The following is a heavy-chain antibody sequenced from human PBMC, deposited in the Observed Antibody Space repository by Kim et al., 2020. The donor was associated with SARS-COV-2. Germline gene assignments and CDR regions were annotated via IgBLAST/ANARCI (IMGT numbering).Heavy chain of an antibody. Sequence: SVKVSCKASGGTFSSYAISWVRQAPGQGLEWMGRIIPILGIANYAQKFQGRVTITADKSTSTAYMELSSLRSEDTAVYYCASRNQYCSSTSCYALDYWGQGTLVTVSS. D-gene: IGHD2-2*01. CDR3: ASRNQYCSSTSCYALDY. CDR2: IIPILGIA. J-gene: IGHJ4*02. CDR1: GGTFSSYA. V-gene: IGHV1-69*04.